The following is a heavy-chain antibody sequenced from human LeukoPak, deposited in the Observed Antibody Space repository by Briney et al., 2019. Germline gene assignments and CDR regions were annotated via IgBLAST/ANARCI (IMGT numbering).Heavy chain of an antibody. Sequence: PGGSLRLSCAAPGFTFSSYEMNWVRQAPGKGLEWVSYISSSGSTIYYADSVKGRFTISRDNAKNSLYLQMNSLRAEDTAVYYCARLWFGAHALDYWGQGTLVTVSS. V-gene: IGHV3-48*03. CDR1: GFTFSSYE. CDR3: ARLWFGAHALDY. D-gene: IGHD3-10*01. CDR2: ISSSGSTI. J-gene: IGHJ4*02.